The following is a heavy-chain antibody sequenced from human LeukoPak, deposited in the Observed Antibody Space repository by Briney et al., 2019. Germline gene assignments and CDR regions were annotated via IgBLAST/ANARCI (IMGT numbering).Heavy chain of an antibody. CDR3: AKDRGSGWYFFDY. CDR2: ISGSGGST. J-gene: IGHJ4*02. D-gene: IGHD6-19*01. CDR1: GFTFSSYA. V-gene: IGHV3-23*01. Sequence: GGSLRLSCAASGFTFSSYAMSWVRQAPGEGLEWVSAISGSGGSTYYADSVKGRFTISRDDSKNTLYLQMNSLRAEDTAVYYCAKDRGSGWYFFDYWAREPWSPSPQ.